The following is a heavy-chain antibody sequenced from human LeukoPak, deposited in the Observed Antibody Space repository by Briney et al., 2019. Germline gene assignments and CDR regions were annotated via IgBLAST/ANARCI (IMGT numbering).Heavy chain of an antibody. Sequence: SETLSLTCTVSGGSISSKNYYWGWIRQPPGRGLEWIGSIYYSGSTYYNPSLNSRVTISVDTSKNQFSLKLSSVTAADTAVYYCARHRGYDFWSGYYYYFDYWGQGTLVTVSS. V-gene: IGHV4-39*01. CDR3: ARHRGYDFWSGYYYYFDY. CDR2: IYYSGST. D-gene: IGHD3-3*01. CDR1: GGSISSKNYY. J-gene: IGHJ4*02.